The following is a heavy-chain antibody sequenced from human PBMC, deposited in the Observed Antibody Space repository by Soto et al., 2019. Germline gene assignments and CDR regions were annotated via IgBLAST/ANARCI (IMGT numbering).Heavy chain of an antibody. CDR1: GYTFTSYG. CDR2: ISAYNGNT. J-gene: IGHJ6*02. D-gene: IGHD6-19*01. CDR3: ARDASAAIKQWHPYYYYGMDV. V-gene: IGHV1-18*01. Sequence: ASVKVSCKASGYTFTSYGISWVRQAPGQGLEWMGWISAYNGNTNYAQKLQGRVTMTTDTSTSTAYMELRSLRSEDTAVYYCARDASAAIKQWHPYYYYGMDVWGQGTTVTVSS.